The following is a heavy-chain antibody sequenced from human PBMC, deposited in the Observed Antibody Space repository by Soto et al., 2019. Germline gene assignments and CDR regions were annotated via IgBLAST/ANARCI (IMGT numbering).Heavy chain of an antibody. CDR3: AKDQTYVTLFDY. CDR1: GFSFSSLA. V-gene: IGHV3-23*01. D-gene: IGHD2-21*02. J-gene: IGHJ4*02. CDR2: ISGRGVDT. Sequence: GGSLRLSCAASGFSFSSLAMSWVRQAPGKGLEWVSSISGRGVDTLYADSVQGRFTISRDNSRNTLYLQVNSMRAEDTAVYYCAKDQTYVTLFDYWGQGSLVTVSS.